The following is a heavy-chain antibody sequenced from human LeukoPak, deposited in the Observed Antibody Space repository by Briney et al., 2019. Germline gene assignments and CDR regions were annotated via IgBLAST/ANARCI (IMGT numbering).Heavy chain of an antibody. V-gene: IGHV4-59*01. CDR3: ARGLPTSDAFDI. D-gene: IGHD1-1*01. Sequence: SETLSLTCTVSGGSISNYYWSWIRQPPGKGLEWIGYIYYSGSTNYNPSLKSRVTISVDTSKNQFSLKLSSVTAADTAVYYCARGLPTSDAFDIWGQGTMVTVSS. CDR2: IYYSGST. CDR1: GGSISNYY. J-gene: IGHJ3*02.